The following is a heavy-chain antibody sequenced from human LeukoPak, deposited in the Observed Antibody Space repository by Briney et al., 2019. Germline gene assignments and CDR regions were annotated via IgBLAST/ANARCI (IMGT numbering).Heavy chain of an antibody. J-gene: IGHJ4*01. Sequence: GGSLRLSWAASGFTASGFCMHWVRQVPGEGLVWVARMTSAGTTINYADSVKGRFTISRDNVRNTLHLEMNNLSPEDRAVYFCIREVQVRASASLGLWGRGTLVTVS. D-gene: IGHD1-1*01. CDR1: GFTASGFC. CDR2: MTSAGTTI. CDR3: IREVQVRASASLGL. V-gene: IGHV3-74*01.